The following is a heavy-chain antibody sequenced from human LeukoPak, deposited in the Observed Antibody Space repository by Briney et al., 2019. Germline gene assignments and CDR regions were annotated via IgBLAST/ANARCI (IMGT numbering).Heavy chain of an antibody. CDR2: TYYRSKWYN. V-gene: IGHV6-1*01. CDR3: ARRSPGRGDFDY. D-gene: IGHD3-10*01. Sequence: SQTLSLTCAISVDSVSTNVATWNWIRQSPSRGLEWLATTYYRSKWYNDFAVSVKSRIAINADTSKNQFSLQLNSMSPEDTAVYYCARRSPGRGDFDYWGPGTLVTVSS. J-gene: IGHJ4*02. CDR1: VDSVSTNVAT.